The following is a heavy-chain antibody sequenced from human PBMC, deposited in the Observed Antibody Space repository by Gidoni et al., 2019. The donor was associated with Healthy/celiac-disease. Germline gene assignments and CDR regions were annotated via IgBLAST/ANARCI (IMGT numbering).Heavy chain of an antibody. CDR3: AKATKGYSYGSYYFDY. Sequence: EVQLLESGGGLVQPGGSLRLSCAASGFTFSSYAMSWVRQAPGKGLEWVSAISGSGGSTYYADSVKGRFTISRDNSKNTLYLQMNSLRAEDTAVYYCAKATKGYSYGSYYFDYWGQGTLVTVSS. D-gene: IGHD5-18*01. CDR2: ISGSGGST. V-gene: IGHV3-23*01. CDR1: GFTFSSYA. J-gene: IGHJ4*02.